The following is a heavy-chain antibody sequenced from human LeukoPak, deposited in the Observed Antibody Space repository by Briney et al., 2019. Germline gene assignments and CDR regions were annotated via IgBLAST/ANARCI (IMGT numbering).Heavy chain of an antibody. Sequence: KPSETLSLTCAVYGGSFSGYYWSWIRQPPGKGLEWIGSIYHSGSTNYNPSLKSRVTISVDTSKNQFSLKLSSVTAADTAVYYCARLRITMVRGVKIYYYYMDVWGKGTTVTISS. V-gene: IGHV4-34*01. CDR2: IYHSGST. CDR1: GGSFSGYY. J-gene: IGHJ6*03. CDR3: ARLRITMVRGVKIYYYYMDV. D-gene: IGHD3-10*01.